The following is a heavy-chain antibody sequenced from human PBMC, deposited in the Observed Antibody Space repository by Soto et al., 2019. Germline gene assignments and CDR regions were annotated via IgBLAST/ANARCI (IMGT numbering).Heavy chain of an antibody. V-gene: IGHV4-38-2*02. Sequence: SETLALACASSGYSVCSVFYGGWIRQSPGKGLEWIGNVYRSGNAYYNPSLRSQVTISMDTSKNEVSLRLNAVTAADTAVYYCARDRAIRTWCLDYWGQGTLVTVSS. CDR3: ARDRAIRTWCLDY. J-gene: IGHJ4*02. CDR1: GYSVCSVFY. D-gene: IGHD2-8*02. CDR2: VYRSGNA.